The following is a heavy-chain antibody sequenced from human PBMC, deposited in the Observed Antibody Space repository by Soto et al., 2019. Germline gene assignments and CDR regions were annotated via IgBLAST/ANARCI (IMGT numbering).Heavy chain of an antibody. V-gene: IGHV3-33*01. J-gene: IGHJ5*02. CDR3: VREKFGFRFDP. CDR2: IWSDGNNK. Sequence: TGGSLRLSCAASGFTFTNYAMHWVRQAPGKGPEWVAIIWSDGNNKYYADSVKGRFTISRDNSKNTLYLQMNSLRAEDTAVYYCVREKFGFRFDPWGQGTLVTVSS. CDR1: GFTFTNYA. D-gene: IGHD3-16*01.